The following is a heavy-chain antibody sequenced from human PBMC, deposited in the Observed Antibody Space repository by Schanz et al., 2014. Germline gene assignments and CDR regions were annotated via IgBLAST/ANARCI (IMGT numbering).Heavy chain of an antibody. J-gene: IGHJ4*02. CDR2: ISSGSSYA. Sequence: QLVGSGGGLIQPGGSLRLSCTASGFAFSSYKMNWVRQAPGKGLEWVSDISSGSSYANYADSVKGRFTISRDNAKNSLYLQMNSLRAEDTALYYCAIIGVMVAVAGTRADYWGQGTLVTVSS. CDR3: AIIGVMVAVAGTRADY. D-gene: IGHD6-19*01. CDR1: GFAFSSYK. V-gene: IGHV3-48*04.